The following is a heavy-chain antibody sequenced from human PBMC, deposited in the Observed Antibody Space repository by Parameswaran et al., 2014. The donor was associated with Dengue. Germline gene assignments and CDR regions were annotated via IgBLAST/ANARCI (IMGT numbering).Heavy chain of an antibody. D-gene: IGHD6-19*01. V-gene: IGHV4-39*01. J-gene: IGHJ4*02. Sequence: VRQAPGKGLEWIGSIYYSGSTYYNPSLKSRVTISVDTSKNQFSLKLSSVTAADTAVYYCARQDYSSGWYGAKTDYWGQGTLVTVSS. CDR2: IYYSGST. CDR3: ARQDYSSGWYGAKTDY.